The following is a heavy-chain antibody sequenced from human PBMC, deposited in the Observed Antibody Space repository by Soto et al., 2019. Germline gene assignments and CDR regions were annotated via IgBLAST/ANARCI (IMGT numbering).Heavy chain of an antibody. CDR1: GGTFSSYA. Sequence: QVQLVQSGAEVKKPGSSVKVSCKASGGTFSSYAISWVRQAPGQGLEWMGGIIPIFGTANYAQKFQARVTITADESTSTSYMELSRLRSEDTAVYYCARDYGGNSCAFDIWGQGTMVTVSS. CDR2: IIPIFGTA. D-gene: IGHD4-17*01. J-gene: IGHJ3*02. CDR3: ARDYGGNSCAFDI. V-gene: IGHV1-69*12.